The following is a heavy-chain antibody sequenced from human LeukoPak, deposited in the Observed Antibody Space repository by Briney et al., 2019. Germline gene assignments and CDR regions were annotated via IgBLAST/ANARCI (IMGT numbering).Heavy chain of an antibody. D-gene: IGHD6-6*01. Sequence: GGSLRLSCAASGVTFSSYGMHWVRQAPGKGLEWVAFIRYDGSNKYYADSVKGRFTISRDNSKNTLYLQMGSLRAEDMAVYYCARDLSSSSPQLGYWGQGTLVTVSS. J-gene: IGHJ4*02. CDR3: ARDLSSSSPQLGY. V-gene: IGHV3-30*02. CDR2: IRYDGSNK. CDR1: GVTFSSYG.